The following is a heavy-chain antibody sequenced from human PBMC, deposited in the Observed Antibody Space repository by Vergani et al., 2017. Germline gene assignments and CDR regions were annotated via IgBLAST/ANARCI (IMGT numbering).Heavy chain of an antibody. CDR1: GFTFSSYG. J-gene: IGHJ4*02. D-gene: IGHD6-19*01. V-gene: IGHV3-23*01. CDR3: AKGRWQWLIDN. CDR2: ISGSGGST. Sequence: EVQLLESGGGWVQPGGSLRLSCAASGFTFSSYGMSWVRQAPGKGLEWVSAISGSGGSTYYADSVKGRFTISRDNSKNTLYLQMNSLRAEDTAEYYCAKGRWQWLIDNWGQGTLVTVSS.